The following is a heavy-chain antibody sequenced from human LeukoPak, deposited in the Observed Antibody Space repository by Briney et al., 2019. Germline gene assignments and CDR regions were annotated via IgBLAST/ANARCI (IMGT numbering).Heavy chain of an antibody. CDR3: ARRSRQWLFDYFDY. CDR2: IIPTFGTA. V-gene: IGHV1-69*05. J-gene: IGHJ4*02. D-gene: IGHD6-19*01. Sequence: SVKVSCKACVGTFSSYAISWVRQAPGQGLEWMGGIIPTFGTANYAQKFQGRVTITTDESTSTAYMELSSLRSEDTAVYYCARRSRQWLFDYFDYWGQGTLVTVSS. CDR1: VGTFSSYA.